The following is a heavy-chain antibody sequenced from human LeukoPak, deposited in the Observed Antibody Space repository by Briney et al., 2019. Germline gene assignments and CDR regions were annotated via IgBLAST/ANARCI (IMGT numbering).Heavy chain of an antibody. CDR1: GFTFSSCA. CDR3: AKDGGLWVSAHWGDS. Sequence: GGSLRLSCAASGFTFSSCALSWVRQAPGKGLEWVSSISGRGTVTYYADSVKGRFTISRDNSKDTLSLQMNSLRAEDTAVYYCAKDGGLWVSAHWGDSWGRGTLVTVSS. CDR2: ISGRGTVT. V-gene: IGHV3-23*01. J-gene: IGHJ4*02. D-gene: IGHD7-27*01.